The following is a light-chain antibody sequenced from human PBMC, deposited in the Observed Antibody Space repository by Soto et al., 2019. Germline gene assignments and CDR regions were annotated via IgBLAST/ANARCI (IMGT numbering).Light chain of an antibody. CDR3: QQYITWT. Sequence: EIVLTQSPDTLSLSPGERANLSCRASQSVSNYLAWYQQKAGQGPRLLIYGASLRATGIPARFTGSGSGTDFTLTISSLRSEDFALYYCQQYITWTFGLGTKVDIK. CDR1: QSVSNY. CDR2: GAS. V-gene: IGKV3-15*01. J-gene: IGKJ1*01.